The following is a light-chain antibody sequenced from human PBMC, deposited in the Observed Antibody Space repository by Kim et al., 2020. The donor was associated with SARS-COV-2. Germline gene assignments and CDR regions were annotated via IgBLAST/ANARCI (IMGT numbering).Light chain of an antibody. Sequence: QSALTQPASVSGSPGQSIIISCTGTSDDVGYFDYVYWYQQHPGKAPKLILYDVNNRPSDISHRFSGSKSGITASLTISGLQAEDEADYYCNSYTTSHTWVFGGGTQLTVL. CDR1: SDDVGYFDY. J-gene: IGLJ3*02. CDR2: DVN. CDR3: NSYTTSHTWV. V-gene: IGLV2-14*03.